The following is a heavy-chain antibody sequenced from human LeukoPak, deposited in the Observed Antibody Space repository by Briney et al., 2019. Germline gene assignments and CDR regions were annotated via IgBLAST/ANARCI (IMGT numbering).Heavy chain of an antibody. J-gene: IGHJ6*02. V-gene: IGHV1-46*01. Sequence: GASVKVSCKASGYTFTSYYMHWVRQAPGQGLEWMGIINPSGGSTSYAQKFQGRVTMTRDTSTSTVYMELSSLRSEDTAVYYCAREGGITMIVGLRTGKNGMDVWGQGTTVTVSS. CDR1: GYTFTSYY. CDR3: AREGGITMIVGLRTGKNGMDV. D-gene: IGHD3-22*01. CDR2: INPSGGST.